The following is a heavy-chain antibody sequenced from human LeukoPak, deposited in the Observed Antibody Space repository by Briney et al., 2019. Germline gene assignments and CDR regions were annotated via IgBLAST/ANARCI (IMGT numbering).Heavy chain of an antibody. J-gene: IGHJ5*02. Sequence: SETLSLTCTVSGASLTSYYWSWIRQPAGKGLEWIGRIYASGCTTYNPSLKSRVTMAVDTSKTQFSLKLSSVTAADTAVYYCARDSGTTGEVKFDPWGQGTLVTVSA. D-gene: IGHD3-10*01. CDR3: ARDSGTTGEVKFDP. CDR2: IYASGCT. CDR1: GASLTSYY. V-gene: IGHV4-4*07.